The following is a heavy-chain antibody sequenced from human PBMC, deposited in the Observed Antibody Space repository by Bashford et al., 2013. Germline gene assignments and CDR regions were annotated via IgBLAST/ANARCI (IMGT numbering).Heavy chain of an antibody. Sequence: GSLRLSCAGSGFSLSSYSMNWVRQTPGKGLEWVSSISSSSRYIDYADSVKGRFTISRNSAKNTLYLEMNSLRADDSAVYYCARDPQAKRGGAQHYFDSWGPGNPGHRLL. CDR3: ARDPQAKRGGAQHYFDS. CDR1: GFSLSSYS. CDR2: ISSSSRYI. D-gene: IGHD3-16*01. V-gene: IGHV3-21*01. J-gene: IGHJ4*02.